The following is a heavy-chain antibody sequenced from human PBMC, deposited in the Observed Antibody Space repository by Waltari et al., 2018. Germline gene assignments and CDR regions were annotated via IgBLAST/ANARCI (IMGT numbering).Heavy chain of an antibody. V-gene: IGHV4-39*07. CDR3: ARVARGGYYTGWFDT. CDR2: IYYSGTT. J-gene: IGHJ5*02. CDR1: GGSIRSTSHY. D-gene: IGHD3-3*01. Sequence: QLQLQESGPGLVTPSETLSLTCSVSGGSIRSTSHYWAWLRQPPGKGLEWIGSIYYSGTTYYNLSLKSRVTLSVDTSKNQFSLKLSSVTAADTAMYFCARVARGGYYTGWFDTWGQGALVTVSS.